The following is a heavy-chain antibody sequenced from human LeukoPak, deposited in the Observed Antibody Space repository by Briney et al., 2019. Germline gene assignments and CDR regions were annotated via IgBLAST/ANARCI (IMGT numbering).Heavy chain of an antibody. CDR3: ASRTLGYCSSTSCYPLTIS. V-gene: IGHV4-30-2*01. D-gene: IGHD2-2*01. Sequence: SQTLSLTCTVSGGSISSGGYYWSWIRQPPGKGLEWIGYIYHSGSTYYNPSLKSRVTISVDRSKNQFSLKLSSVTAADTAVYYCASRTLGYCSSTSCYPLTISWGQGTLVTVSS. CDR1: GGSISSGGYY. J-gene: IGHJ5*02. CDR2: IYHSGST.